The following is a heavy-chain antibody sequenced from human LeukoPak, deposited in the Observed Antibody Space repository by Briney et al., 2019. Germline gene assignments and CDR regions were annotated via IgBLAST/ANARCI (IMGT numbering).Heavy chain of an antibody. Sequence: SETLSLTCAVYGGSFSGYYWSWIRQPPGKGLEWIGEINHSGSTNYNPSLKSRVTISVDTSKNQFSLKLSSVTAADTAVYYCARAVYYYDSSGLLWNAFDIWGQGTMVTVSS. D-gene: IGHD3-22*01. J-gene: IGHJ3*02. V-gene: IGHV4-34*01. CDR1: GGSFSGYY. CDR2: INHSGST. CDR3: ARAVYYYDSSGLLWNAFDI.